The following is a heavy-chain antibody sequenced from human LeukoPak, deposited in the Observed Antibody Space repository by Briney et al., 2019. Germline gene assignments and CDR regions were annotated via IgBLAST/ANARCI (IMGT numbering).Heavy chain of an antibody. J-gene: IGHJ5*02. D-gene: IGHD3-22*01. CDR3: ARDIVGKNGGSRYYYDSSGYYP. Sequence: GGSLRLSCAASGFTFSSYSMNWVRQAPGKGLEWVSSISSSSSYIYYADSVKGRFTISRDNAKNSLYLQMNSLRAEDTAVYYCARDIVGKNGGSRYYYDSSGYYPWGQGTLVTVSS. CDR1: GFTFSSYS. CDR2: ISSSSSYI. V-gene: IGHV3-21*01.